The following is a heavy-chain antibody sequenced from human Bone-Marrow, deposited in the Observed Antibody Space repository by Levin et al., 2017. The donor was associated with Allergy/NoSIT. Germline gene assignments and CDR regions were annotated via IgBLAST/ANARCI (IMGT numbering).Heavy chain of an antibody. CDR1: GFTVFNNY. D-gene: IGHD3-9*01. CDR2: IYSGGGT. J-gene: IGHJ5*02. CDR3: ARNPGAIDWS. V-gene: IGHV3-53*01. Sequence: PGESLKISCAASGFTVFNNYMSWVRQAPGKGLEWVSLIYSGGGTYYAGSVKGRFTVSRDSSKNTLYLQMNSLRTEDTAVYYCARNPGAIDWSWGQGTLVTVSS.